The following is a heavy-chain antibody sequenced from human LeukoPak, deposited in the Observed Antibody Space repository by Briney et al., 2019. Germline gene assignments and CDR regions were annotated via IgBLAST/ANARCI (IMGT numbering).Heavy chain of an antibody. J-gene: IGHJ4*02. CDR1: GFTLRLYA. CDR2: LSGSGCSK. D-gene: IGHD6-6*01. Sequence: GGSLRLSRAASGFTLRLYAMSWVRQAPGKGREWVSALSGSGCSKYYADSVKGRFTISRDHSKHPLYLQMNSLRAEDRAVYYCAKDQGIAARERYFDYWGQGTLVTVSS. V-gene: IGHV3-23*01. CDR3: AKDQGIAARERYFDY.